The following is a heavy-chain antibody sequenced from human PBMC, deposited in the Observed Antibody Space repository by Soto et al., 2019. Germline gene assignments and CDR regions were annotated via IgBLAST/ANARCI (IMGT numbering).Heavy chain of an antibody. Sequence: QVQLQESGPGLVKPSETLSLTCTVSGGSISSYYWSWIRQPPGKGLEWIGYIYYSGSTNYNPSLRGRVTISVDTSKNQFSLKLIAVAAADTAVYYCARETPGYSSSWLDYWGQGTLVTVSS. D-gene: IGHD6-13*01. CDR1: GGSISSYY. J-gene: IGHJ4*02. CDR2: IYYSGST. CDR3: ARETPGYSSSWLDY. V-gene: IGHV4-59*01.